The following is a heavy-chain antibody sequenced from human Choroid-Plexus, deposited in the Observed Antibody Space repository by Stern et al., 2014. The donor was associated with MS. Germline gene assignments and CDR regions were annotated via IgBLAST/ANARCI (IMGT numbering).Heavy chain of an antibody. J-gene: IGHJ5*02. V-gene: IGHV3-30*18. CDR3: AKDRQYLTYFFDH. CDR2: VSYDGSNK. D-gene: IGHD2/OR15-2a*01. CDR1: GFTFGSCA. Sequence: VQLLESGGGVVQPGRPLRLSCVASGFTFGSCAMHWVRQGPGKGLEGVAGVSYDGSNKYYADSVKGRFTISRDNSQNTLYMQMSSLRPEDTAVYYCAKDRQYLTYFFDHWGQGSLVTVSS.